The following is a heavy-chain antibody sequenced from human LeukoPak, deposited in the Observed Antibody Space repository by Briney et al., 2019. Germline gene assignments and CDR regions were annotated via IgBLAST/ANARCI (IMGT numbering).Heavy chain of an antibody. Sequence: GGSLRLSCAASGFTVSSNYMSWVRQAPGKGLKWVSVIYSGGSTYYADSVKGRFTISRDNSKNTLYLQMNSLRAEDTAVYYCARVVPYYYDSSGYLNAFDIWGQGTMVTVSS. V-gene: IGHV3-53*01. D-gene: IGHD3-22*01. J-gene: IGHJ3*02. CDR2: IYSGGST. CDR1: GFTVSSNY. CDR3: ARVVPYYYDSSGYLNAFDI.